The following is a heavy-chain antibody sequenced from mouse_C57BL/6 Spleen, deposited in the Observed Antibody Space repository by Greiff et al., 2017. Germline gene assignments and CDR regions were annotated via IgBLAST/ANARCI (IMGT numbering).Heavy chain of an antibody. V-gene: IGHV14-1*01. Sequence: EVQLQQSVAELVRPGASVKLSCTASGFNIKDYYMHWVKQRPEPGLEWIGRIDPEDGDTEYAPKFQGKATMTADTSSNTAYLQLSSLTSEDTAVYYCTTWDYDRTFAYWGKGTLVTVAA. CDR2: IDPEDGDT. D-gene: IGHD2-4*01. CDR3: TTWDYDRTFAY. J-gene: IGHJ3*01. CDR1: GFNIKDYY.